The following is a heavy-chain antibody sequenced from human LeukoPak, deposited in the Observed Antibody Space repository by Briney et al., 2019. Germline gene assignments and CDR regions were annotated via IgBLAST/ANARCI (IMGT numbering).Heavy chain of an antibody. Sequence: SETLSLTCTVSGGSISSSSYYWGWIRQPPGKGLEWIGSIYYSGSTYYNPSLKSRVTISVDTSKNQFSLKLSSVTAADTAVYYCARGQAGYCSSTSCYGYYYGMDVWGQGTTVTVSS. CDR1: GGSISSSSYY. CDR2: IYYSGST. CDR3: ARGQAGYCSSTSCYGYYYGMDV. V-gene: IGHV4-39*01. J-gene: IGHJ6*02. D-gene: IGHD2-2*01.